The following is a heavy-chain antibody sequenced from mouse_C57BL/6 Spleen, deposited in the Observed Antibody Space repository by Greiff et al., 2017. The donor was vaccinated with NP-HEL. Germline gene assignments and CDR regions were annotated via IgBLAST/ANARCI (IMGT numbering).Heavy chain of an antibody. V-gene: IGHV1-7*01. Sequence: QVQLQQSGAELAKPGASVKLSCKASGYTFTSYWMHWVKQRPGQGLEWIGYINPSSGYTKYNQKFKDKATLTADKSSSTAYMQLSSLTYEDSAVYDCARWDYYGSSSGDYYAMDYWGQGTSVTVSS. D-gene: IGHD1-1*01. CDR2: INPSSGYT. J-gene: IGHJ4*01. CDR3: ARWDYYGSSSGDYYAMDY. CDR1: GYTFTSYW.